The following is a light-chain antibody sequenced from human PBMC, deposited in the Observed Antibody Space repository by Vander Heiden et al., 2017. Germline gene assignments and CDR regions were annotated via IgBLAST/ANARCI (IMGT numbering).Light chain of an antibody. J-gene: IGKJ2*01. Sequence: EIVLTQSPATLSLSPGERATLSCRASQSVSSYLAWYQQKPGQAPRLLIYDASNRATGIPARFGGSGSGTDFTLTICSLEPEDFAVYYCQQRSNWPPATFGQGTKLEIK. CDR2: DAS. CDR3: QQRSNWPPAT. V-gene: IGKV3-11*01. CDR1: QSVSSY.